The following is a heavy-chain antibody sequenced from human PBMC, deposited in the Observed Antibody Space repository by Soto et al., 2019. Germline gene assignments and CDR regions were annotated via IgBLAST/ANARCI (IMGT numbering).Heavy chain of an antibody. V-gene: IGHV3-9*01. CDR1: GFSFDDYG. Sequence: EVQLVESGGGSVQPGRSLRLSCEASGFSFDDYGMHWVRQGPGKGLEWVSGISWDSGDIYYVDSVKGRFTISRDNAKKSLYLQMNSLRTEDTALYYCARDNDLDRDGPFDYWGQGILVTVSS. J-gene: IGHJ4*02. CDR3: ARDNDLDRDGPFDY. CDR2: ISWDSGDI. D-gene: IGHD2-2*03.